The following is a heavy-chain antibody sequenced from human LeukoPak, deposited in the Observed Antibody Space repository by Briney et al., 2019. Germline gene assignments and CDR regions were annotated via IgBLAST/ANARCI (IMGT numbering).Heavy chain of an antibody. CDR1: GFTVSAKY. J-gene: IGHJ4*02. D-gene: IGHD6-13*01. CDR2: IYSGGST. V-gene: IGHV3-53*01. Sequence: GGSLRLSCAASGFTVSAKYMNWVRQAPGKGLEWVSVIYSGGSTYYADSVKGRSTISRDNSKNTLYLQMNSLRADDTAVYYCARDPDSSSGKYFDYWGQGTLVTVSS. CDR3: ARDPDSSSGKYFDY.